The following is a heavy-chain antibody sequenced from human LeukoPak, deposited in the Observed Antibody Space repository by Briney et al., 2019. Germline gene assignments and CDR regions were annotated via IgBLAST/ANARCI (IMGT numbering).Heavy chain of an antibody. V-gene: IGHV4-34*01. D-gene: IGHD5-12*01. J-gene: IGHJ4*02. CDR1: GGAFSGHY. CDR3: ARHSGNIYSCYDNYFDY. CDR2: INHWGST. Sequence: SETLSLTCVVYGGAFSGHYWSGIRQSPGKGVEGIGGINHWGSTYHNQSFKSRVAISVDTSKNQFSLKLSSVTAADTAVYYCARHSGNIYSCYDNYFDYWGQGTLVTVSS.